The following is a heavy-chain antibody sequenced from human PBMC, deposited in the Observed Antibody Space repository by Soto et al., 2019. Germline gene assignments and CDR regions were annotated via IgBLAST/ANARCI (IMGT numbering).Heavy chain of an antibody. CDR3: AREGMAYYDFWSGYYTWFDP. CDR2: IYPGDSDT. V-gene: IGHV5-51*01. J-gene: IGHJ5*02. D-gene: IGHD3-3*01. Sequence: GESLKISCKGSGYSFTSYWIGWVRQMPGKGLEWMGIIYPGDSDTRYSPSFQGQVTISADKSISTAYLQWSSLKASDTAMYYCAREGMAYYDFWSGYYTWFDPWGQGTLVTVSS. CDR1: GYSFTSYW.